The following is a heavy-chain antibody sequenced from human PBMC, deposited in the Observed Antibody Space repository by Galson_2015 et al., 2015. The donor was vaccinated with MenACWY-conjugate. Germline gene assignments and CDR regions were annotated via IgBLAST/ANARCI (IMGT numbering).Heavy chain of an antibody. D-gene: IGHD4-11*01. CDR3: ARDLRLLGVADYSNSFDY. CDR2: ISSSSSTI. Sequence: SLRLSCAASGFTFSSYSMNWVRQAPGKGLEWVSYISSSSSTIYYADSVKGRFTISRDNAKNSLYLQMNSLRAVDTAVYYCARDLRLLGVADYSNSFDYWGRGTLVTVSS. CDR1: GFTFSSYS. V-gene: IGHV3-48*01. J-gene: IGHJ4*02.